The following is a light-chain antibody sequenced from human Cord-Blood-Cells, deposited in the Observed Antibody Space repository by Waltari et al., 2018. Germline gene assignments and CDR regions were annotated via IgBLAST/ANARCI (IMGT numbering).Light chain of an antibody. CDR2: RNN. CDR3: AAWDDSLSGRV. Sequence: QSVLTQPPSASGPPGQRVPISCSGRSSNIGSNYVYWYQQFPGMAPKLLIYRNNQRPSGVPDRFSGSKSGTSASLAISGLRSEDEADYYCAAWDDSLSGRVFGGGTKLTVL. V-gene: IGLV1-47*01. CDR1: SSNIGSNY. J-gene: IGLJ3*02.